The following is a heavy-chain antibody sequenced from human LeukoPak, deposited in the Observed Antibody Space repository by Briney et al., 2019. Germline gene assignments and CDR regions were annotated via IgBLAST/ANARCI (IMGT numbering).Heavy chain of an antibody. J-gene: IGHJ4*02. Sequence: PSETLTLTCTASGCTFSSYYRSWVRQPPGKGLEWIGYINHSGNTNYYPSVKSPVTISVGTSKIQCALKMSPVTVADTAVYYCATASYWGECSGGSCCVFDYWGQGTLVTVSS. CDR2: INHSGNT. CDR3: ATASYWGECSGGSCCVFDY. D-gene: IGHD2-15*01. CDR1: GCTFSSYY. V-gene: IGHV4-59*08.